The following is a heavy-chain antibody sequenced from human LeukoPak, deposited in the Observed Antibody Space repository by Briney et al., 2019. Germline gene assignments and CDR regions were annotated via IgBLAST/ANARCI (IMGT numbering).Heavy chain of an antibody. V-gene: IGHV4-59*01. CDR2: IYYSGST. CDR1: GGSISSYY. CDR3: ARVYGYSYGYYFDY. Sequence: SETLSLTCTVSGGSISSYYWSWIRQPPGKGLEWIGYIYYSGSTNYNPSLKSRVTISVDTSKNQFSLKLSSVTAADTAVYYCARVYGYSYGYYFDYWGQGTLVTVPS. J-gene: IGHJ4*02. D-gene: IGHD5-18*01.